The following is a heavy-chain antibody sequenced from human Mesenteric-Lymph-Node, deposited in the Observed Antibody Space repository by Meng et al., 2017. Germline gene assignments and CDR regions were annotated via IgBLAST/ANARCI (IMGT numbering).Heavy chain of an antibody. CDR1: GFTFSSYV. Sequence: GGSLRLSCAASGFTFSSYVMTWVRQAPGKGLEWVSAISGSGASTSYADSVKGRFTMSRDNSKNTVYLHMNSLRAEDTAVYYCAKSLSTSGSGTYCSDYWGQGTLVTVSS. D-gene: IGHD3-10*01. J-gene: IGHJ4*02. V-gene: IGHV3-23*01. CDR2: ISGSGAST. CDR3: AKSLSTSGSGTYCSDY.